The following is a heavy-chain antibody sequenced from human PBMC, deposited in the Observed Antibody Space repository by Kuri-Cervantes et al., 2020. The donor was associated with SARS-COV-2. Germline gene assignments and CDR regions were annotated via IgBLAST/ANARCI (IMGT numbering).Heavy chain of an antibody. D-gene: IGHD6-13*01. CDR1: GHTFTSYY. CDR2: INPSGGST. V-gene: IGHV1-46*01. Sequence: ASVKVSCKASGHTFTSYYMHWVRQAPGQGLEWMGIINPSGGSTSYAQKFQGRVTMTRDTSTSTVYMELSSLRSEDTAVYYCVRTRIAAAGTDAFDIWGQGTMVTVSS. CDR3: VRTRIAAAGTDAFDI. J-gene: IGHJ3*02.